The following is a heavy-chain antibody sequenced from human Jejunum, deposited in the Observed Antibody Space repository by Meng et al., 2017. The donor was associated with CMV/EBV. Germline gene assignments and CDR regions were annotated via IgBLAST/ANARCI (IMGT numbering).Heavy chain of an antibody. D-gene: IGHD2-15*01. J-gene: IGHJ4*02. CDR2: MNPSGVT. V-gene: IGHV4-34*01. CDR1: GVSDSGHF. Sequence: QGALYQWGAGILRPAVTLDPTCDVYGVSDSGHFWSWIRQTTGKRRGVIGEMNPSGVTIYHASIKGRVTISVDTSKNQFSLKLTSVPAADTALYYCARELGYCSGGNCYGGTFDYWGQGTLVTVSS. CDR3: ARELGYCSGGNCYGGTFDY.